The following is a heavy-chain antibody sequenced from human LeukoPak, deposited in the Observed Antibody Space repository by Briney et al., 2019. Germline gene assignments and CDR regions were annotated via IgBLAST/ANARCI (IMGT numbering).Heavy chain of an antibody. CDR1: GFTFNTYS. V-gene: IGHV3-21*01. J-gene: IGHJ4*02. Sequence: PGGSLRLSCAASGFTFNTYSMNWVRQAPGKGLEWVSSISSSTTYIYYADSVKGRFTISRDNAKNSLYLQMNRLRAEDTAVYYCARDTSLAGTPYFDYWGQGTLVTVSS. D-gene: IGHD1-1*01. CDR3: ARDTSLAGTPYFDY. CDR2: ISSSTTYI.